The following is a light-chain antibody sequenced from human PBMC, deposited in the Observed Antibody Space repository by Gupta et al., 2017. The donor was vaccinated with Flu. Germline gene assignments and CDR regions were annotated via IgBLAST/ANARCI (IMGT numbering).Light chain of an antibody. CDR2: GAS. J-gene: IGKJ5*01. Sequence: DMVMTQSPATLSVSLGERATLSCRASQIINTNLAWYQQKPAQPPRLLISGASIRATGIPARFSGSGSGTEFTLTISNLQSEDGAIYCCQQYQDWVTFGQGTRLEIK. CDR3: QQYQDWVT. V-gene: IGKV3-15*01. CDR1: QIINTN.